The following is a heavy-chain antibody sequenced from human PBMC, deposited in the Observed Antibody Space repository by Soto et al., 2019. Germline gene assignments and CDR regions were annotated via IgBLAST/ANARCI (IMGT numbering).Heavy chain of an antibody. CDR2: TYYRSKWYN. CDR3: AREVITFGGVIVLNYFDY. D-gene: IGHD3-16*02. CDR1: GDSVSSNSAA. V-gene: IGHV6-1*01. Sequence: SQTLSLTCAISGDSVSSNSAAWNWIRQSPSRGLEWLGRTYYRSKWYNDYAVSVKSRITINPDTSKNQFSLQLNSVTPEDTAVYYCAREVITFGGVIVLNYFDYWGQGTLVTVSS. J-gene: IGHJ4*02.